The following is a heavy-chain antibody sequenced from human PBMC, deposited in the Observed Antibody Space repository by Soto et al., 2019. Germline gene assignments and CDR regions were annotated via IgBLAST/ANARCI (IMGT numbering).Heavy chain of an antibody. CDR2: ISSSSSYI. Sequence: GGSLRLSCAASGFTFSSYSMNWVRQAPGKGLEWVSSISSSSSYIYYADSVKGRFTISRDNAKNSLYLQMNSLRAEDTAVYYCARAAVEILWFGELLYWFDPWGQGTLVTVSS. CDR1: GFTFSSYS. J-gene: IGHJ5*02. D-gene: IGHD3-10*01. V-gene: IGHV3-21*01. CDR3: ARAAVEILWFGELLYWFDP.